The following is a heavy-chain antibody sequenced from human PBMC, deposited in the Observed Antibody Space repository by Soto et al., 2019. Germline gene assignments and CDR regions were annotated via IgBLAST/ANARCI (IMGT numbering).Heavy chain of an antibody. Sequence: ASETLSLTCAVYGGSFSGYYWTWIRQPPGTGLEWIGEINHSGSTNYNPSLKSRVTMSVDTSKNHFSLTLRSVTAADTAVYFCARQFFRRPFGRLIVTAFDSWGQGSLVTVSS. J-gene: IGHJ4*02. CDR1: GGSFSGYY. D-gene: IGHD3-16*02. V-gene: IGHV4-34*01. CDR2: INHSGST. CDR3: ARQFFRRPFGRLIVTAFDS.